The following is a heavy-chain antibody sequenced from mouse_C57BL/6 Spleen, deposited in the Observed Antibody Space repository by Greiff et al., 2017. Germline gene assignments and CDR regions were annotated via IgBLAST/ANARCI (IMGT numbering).Heavy chain of an antibody. CDR2: INPNYGTT. Sequence: VQLKESGPELVKPGASVKISCKASGYSFTDYNMNWVKQSNGKSLEWIGVINPNYGTTSYNQKFKGKATLTVDQSSSTAYMQLTSLTSEDSAVYYCARSGITTVVARYFDVWGTGTTVTVSS. V-gene: IGHV1-39*01. J-gene: IGHJ1*03. CDR1: GYSFTDYN. CDR3: ARSGITTVVARYFDV. D-gene: IGHD1-1*01.